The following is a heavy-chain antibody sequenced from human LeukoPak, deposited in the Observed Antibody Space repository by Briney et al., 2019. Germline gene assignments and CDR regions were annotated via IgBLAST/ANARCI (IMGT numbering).Heavy chain of an antibody. D-gene: IGHD3-10*01. CDR3: ARETYYYGSGNWFDP. CDR1: GYTFTSYD. J-gene: IGHJ5*02. CDR2: MNPNSGNT. V-gene: IGHV1-8*01. Sequence: ASVKVSCKASGYTFTSYDINWVRRATGQGLEWMGWMNPNSGNTGYAQKFQGRVTMTRNTSISTAYMELSSLRSEDTAVYYCARETYYYGSGNWFDPWGQGTLVTVSS.